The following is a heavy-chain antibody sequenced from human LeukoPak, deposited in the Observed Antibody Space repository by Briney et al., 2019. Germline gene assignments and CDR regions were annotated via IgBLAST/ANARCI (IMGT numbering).Heavy chain of an antibody. D-gene: IGHD1-1*01. V-gene: IGHV3-23*01. CDR3: AKDMTGTTISSYFDY. J-gene: IGHJ4*02. Sequence: GGSLRLSCAASGFTFSSYAMSWVRQAPGKGLEWVSAISGSGGSTYYADSVKGRFTISRDDSKNTLYLQMNSLRAEDTAVYYCAKDMTGTTISSYFDYWGQGTLVTVSS. CDR2: ISGSGGST. CDR1: GFTFSSYA.